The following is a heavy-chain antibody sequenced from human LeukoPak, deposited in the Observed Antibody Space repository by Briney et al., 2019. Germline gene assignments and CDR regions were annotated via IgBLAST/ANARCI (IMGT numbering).Heavy chain of an antibody. D-gene: IGHD6-19*01. CDR1: GYTFTSYG. V-gene: IGHV1-18*04. J-gene: IGHJ4*02. CDR3: ARDRPSEAVAGTTDC. CDR2: ISAYNGNT. Sequence: GASVKVSCKASGYTFTSYGISWVRQAPGQGLEWMGWISAYNGNTNYAQKLQGRVTMTTDTSTSTAYMELRSLRSDDTAVYYCARDRPSEAVAGTTDCWGQGTLVTVSS.